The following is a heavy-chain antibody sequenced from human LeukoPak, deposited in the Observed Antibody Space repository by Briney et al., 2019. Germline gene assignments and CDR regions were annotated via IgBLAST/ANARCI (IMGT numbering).Heavy chain of an antibody. Sequence: PGGSLRLSCAGYGFTFGSWRMNWVRQAPGKGVEWVSYISSSSDTIYYADSVKGRFTISRDNAKSSLCLQMNSLRADDTAVYYCAREWYYGSSAYYAYAFDIWGQGTMVTVSS. V-gene: IGHV3-48*04. CDR2: ISSSSDTI. J-gene: IGHJ3*02. D-gene: IGHD3-22*01. CDR3: AREWYYGSSAYYAYAFDI. CDR1: GFTFGSWR.